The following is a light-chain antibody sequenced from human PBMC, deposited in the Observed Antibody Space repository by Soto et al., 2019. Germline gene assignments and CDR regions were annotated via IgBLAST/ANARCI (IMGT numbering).Light chain of an antibody. Sequence: EIVLTQSPGTLSLSPGEKATLSCWPIQNVLSNYLAWYQQKPGQAPRLLIYDASNRATGIPARFSGSGSGTDFTLIISSLEPEDFAVYYCQQRSNWPPITFGQGTRLEI. V-gene: IGKV3-11*01. CDR1: QNVLSNY. CDR3: QQRSNWPPIT. CDR2: DAS. J-gene: IGKJ5*01.